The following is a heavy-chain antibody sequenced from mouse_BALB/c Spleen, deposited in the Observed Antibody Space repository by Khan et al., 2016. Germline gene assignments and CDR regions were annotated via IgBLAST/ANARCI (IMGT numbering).Heavy chain of an antibody. CDR3: ARDGWGYYAMNY. V-gene: IGHV2-6-7*01. D-gene: IGHD2-2*01. CDR1: GFSLIAYG. Sequence: QVQLKESGPGLVAPSQSLSITCTVSGFSLIAYGVNWVRQPPGKGLEWLGMIWGDGTTDFNSALKSRLNITKENSKRHVFLKMNSLQTDETAKYYCARDGWGYYAMNYWGQGTTVTVSS. J-gene: IGHJ4*01. CDR2: IWGDGTT.